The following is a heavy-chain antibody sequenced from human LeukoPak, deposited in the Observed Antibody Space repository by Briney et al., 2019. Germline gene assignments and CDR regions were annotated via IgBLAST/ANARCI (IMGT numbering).Heavy chain of an antibody. D-gene: IGHD1-26*01. CDR1: GDSISGGTFY. CDR2: IHFNGHT. V-gene: IGHV4-39*01. Sequence: SETLSLTCTVSGDSISGGTFYWGWVRQPPGQGLEWIGSIHFNGHTYYNPPLKGPVPISVDMPKNQSPLNLSSVTVADTAVYYCAGRVGATIWTGLHFWGQGILVTVSS. CDR3: AGRVGATIWTGLHF. J-gene: IGHJ4*02.